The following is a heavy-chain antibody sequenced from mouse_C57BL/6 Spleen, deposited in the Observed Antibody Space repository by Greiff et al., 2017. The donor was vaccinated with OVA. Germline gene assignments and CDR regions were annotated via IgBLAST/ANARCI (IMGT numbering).Heavy chain of an antibody. CDR1: GFTFSDYG. V-gene: IGHV5-17*01. CDR2: ISSGSSTI. CDR3: ERRGYFDY. J-gene: IGHJ2*01. Sequence: EVQLVASGGGLVKPGGSLKLSCAASGFTFSDYGMHWFRQAPEKGLEWFAYISSGSSTIYYADTVKGRFTISRDNAKNTLFLQKTSLRSEDKAMYYGERRGYFDYWGKGTTLTVSS.